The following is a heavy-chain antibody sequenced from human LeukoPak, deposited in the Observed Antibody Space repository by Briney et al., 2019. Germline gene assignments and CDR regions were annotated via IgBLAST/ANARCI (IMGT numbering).Heavy chain of an antibody. CDR2: ISGSGGST. V-gene: IGHV3-23*01. CDR3: ARHYSSGWDFDY. D-gene: IGHD6-19*01. CDR1: GFTFSSYA. J-gene: IGHJ4*02. Sequence: GGSLRLSCAASGFTFSSYAMSWVRQAPGKGLEWVSAISGSGGSTYYADSVKGRFTISRDNSKNTLYLQMNSLRAEDTAVYYCARHYSSGWDFDYWGQGTLVTVSS.